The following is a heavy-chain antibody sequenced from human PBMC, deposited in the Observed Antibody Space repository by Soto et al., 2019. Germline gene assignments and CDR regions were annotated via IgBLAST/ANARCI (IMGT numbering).Heavy chain of an antibody. CDR1: GFTFSNYW. Sequence: EVPLMESGGGLVQPGGSLRLSCTASGFTFSNYWVNWVRQAPGKGLVWVSRVNPDGSITTYADSVKGRFSISRDNARKTVYLQMDSLRGDDTAVYFCARGQISDALYLDYWGQGTLVTVSS. CDR2: VNPDGSIT. V-gene: IGHV3-74*03. CDR3: ARGQISDALYLDY. J-gene: IGHJ4*02. D-gene: IGHD2-2*01.